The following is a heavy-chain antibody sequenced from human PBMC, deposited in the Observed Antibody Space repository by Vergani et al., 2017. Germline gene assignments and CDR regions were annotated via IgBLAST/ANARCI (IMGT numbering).Heavy chain of an antibody. V-gene: IGHV3-48*02. CDR3: ARSPRGGIAAA. CDR2: ISSSSTI. D-gene: IGHD6-13*01. J-gene: IGHJ4*02. Sequence: EVQLVESGGGLVQPGGSLRLSCAASGFTFSSYSMNWVRQAPGKGLEWVSYISSSSTIYYADSVKGRFTISRDNAKNSLYLQMNSLRDEDTAVYYCARSPRGGIAAAWGQGTLVTVSS. CDR1: GFTFSSYS.